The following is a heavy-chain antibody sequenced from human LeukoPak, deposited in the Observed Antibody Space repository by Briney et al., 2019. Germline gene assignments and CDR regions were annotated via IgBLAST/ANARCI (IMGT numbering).Heavy chain of an antibody. V-gene: IGHV3-7*01. D-gene: IGHD7-27*01. CDR1: GFTFSSYW. CDR3: ARSAGEYYYYGMDV. Sequence: GGSLRLSCAASGFTFSSYWMSWVRQAPGKGLEWVANIKQDGSEKYYVDSVEGRFTISRDNAKNSLYLQMNSLRAEDTAVYYCARSAGEYYYYGMDVWGQGTTVTVSS. CDR2: IKQDGSEK. J-gene: IGHJ6*02.